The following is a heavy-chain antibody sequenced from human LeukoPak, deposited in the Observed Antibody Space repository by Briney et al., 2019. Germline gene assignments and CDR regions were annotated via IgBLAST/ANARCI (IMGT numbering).Heavy chain of an antibody. CDR3: ARVGDHYHWYLDL. CDR2: LYSGSST. Sequence: GGSLRLYCAASGFSVSTNYMNWVRQAPGKGLEWVSILYSGSSTYYTDSVKGRFTISRDNSRNTLYLHMTNLRAEGTAVYYCARVGDHYHWYLDLWGRGSLLTVSS. D-gene: IGHD3-10*01. V-gene: IGHV3-53*01. J-gene: IGHJ2*01. CDR1: GFSVSTNY.